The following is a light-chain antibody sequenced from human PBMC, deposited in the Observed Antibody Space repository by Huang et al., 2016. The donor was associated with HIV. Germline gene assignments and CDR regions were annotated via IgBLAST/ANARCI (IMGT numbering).Light chain of an antibody. CDR3: HGGYSTPYT. J-gene: IGKJ2*01. CDR1: QAIMSY. CDR2: AGS. V-gene: IGKV1-39*01. Sequence: DIQMTQSPSSLSASVGDTATISCRASQAIMSYVSWYQQRPGRAPRLLISAGSRLQGRAALRFCGTGTETEFTLTITSLQPEEFATYHYHGGYSTPYTFGQGTKLEIK.